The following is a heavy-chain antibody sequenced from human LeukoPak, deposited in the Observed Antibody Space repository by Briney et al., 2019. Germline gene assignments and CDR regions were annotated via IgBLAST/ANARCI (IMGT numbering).Heavy chain of an antibody. CDR1: GFTFSSYA. J-gene: IGHJ4*02. D-gene: IGHD3-10*01. Sequence: PGGSLRLSCAASGFTFSSYAMSWIRQPPGKGLEWIGEINHSGSTNYNPSLKSRVTISVDTSKNQFSLKLSSVTAADTAVYYCARAPYYYGSGYYFDYWGQGTLVTVSS. CDR2: INHSGST. V-gene: IGHV4-34*01. CDR3: ARAPYYYGSGYYFDY.